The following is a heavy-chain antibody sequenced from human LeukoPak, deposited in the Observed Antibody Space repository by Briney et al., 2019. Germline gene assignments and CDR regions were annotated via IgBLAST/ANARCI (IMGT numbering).Heavy chain of an antibody. D-gene: IGHD2-8*02. Sequence: GGSLRLSCEASGFTFKLYAMNWVRQAPGKGLEWVSSISGFGTDTYYADSVKGRFTLSRDNSKNMLYLQMDTLRAEDTALYYCAKDPGASVSGFHMDVWGKGTTVIVSS. V-gene: IGHV3-23*01. CDR3: AKDPGASVSGFHMDV. J-gene: IGHJ6*03. CDR2: ISGFGTDT. CDR1: GFTFKLYA.